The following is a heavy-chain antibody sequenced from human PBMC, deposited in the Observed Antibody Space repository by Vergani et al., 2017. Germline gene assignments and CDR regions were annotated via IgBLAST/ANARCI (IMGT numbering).Heavy chain of an antibody. V-gene: IGHV3-21*04. Sequence: EVQLVESGGGLVKPGGSLRLSCAASGFTFSSYSMNWVRQAPGKGLEWVSSISSSSSYIYYADSVKGRFTISRDNAKNSLYLQMNSLRAEDTALYYCAKGSASDSSGDKFGYWGQGTLVTVSS. J-gene: IGHJ4*02. CDR2: ISSSSSYI. CDR1: GFTFSSYS. CDR3: AKGSASDSSGDKFGY. D-gene: IGHD3-22*01.